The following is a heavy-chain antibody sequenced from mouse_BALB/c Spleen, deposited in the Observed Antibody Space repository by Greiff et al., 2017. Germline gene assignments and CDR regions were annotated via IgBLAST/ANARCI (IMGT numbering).Heavy chain of an antibody. D-gene: IGHD4-1*01. CDR3: ARGAGTTWFAY. J-gene: IGHJ3*01. Sequence: QVQLQQSGAELVRPGVSVKISCKGSGYTFTDYAMHWVKQSHAKSLEWIGVISTYYGDASYNQKFKGKATMTVDKSSSTAYMELARLTSEDSAIYYCARGAGTTWFAYWGQGTLVTVSA. CDR1: GYTFTDYA. CDR2: ISTYYGDA. V-gene: IGHV1S137*01.